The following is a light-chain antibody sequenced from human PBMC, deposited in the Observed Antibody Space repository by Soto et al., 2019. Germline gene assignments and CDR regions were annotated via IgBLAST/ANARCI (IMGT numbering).Light chain of an antibody. V-gene: IGKV3-11*01. Sequence: EIVLTQSPATLSLSPGERAALSCRASQSISTYLAWYQQKPGQAPRLFIYDASNRATGIPARFSGSGSGTDFTLTISSLEPEDFAVYYCQQYVTSPRTFGQGTRWIS. J-gene: IGKJ1*01. CDR3: QQYVTSPRT. CDR1: QSISTY. CDR2: DAS.